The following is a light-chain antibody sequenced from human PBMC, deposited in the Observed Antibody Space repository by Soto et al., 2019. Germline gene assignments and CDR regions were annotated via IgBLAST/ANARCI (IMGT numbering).Light chain of an antibody. V-gene: IGKV1-5*03. Sequence: DIQMTQSPSTLSASVGDRVTITCRASQSVNNWLAWYQQKPGKAPKLLIYKASSLESGVPSRFSGSGSGTEFTLTISSLQPDDFANYYCRQHNTYPLTFGGGTKVEIK. J-gene: IGKJ4*01. CDR1: QSVNNW. CDR3: RQHNTYPLT. CDR2: KAS.